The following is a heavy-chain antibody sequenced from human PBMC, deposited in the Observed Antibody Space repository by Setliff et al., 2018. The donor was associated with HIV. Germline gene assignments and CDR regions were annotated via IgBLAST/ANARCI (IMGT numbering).Heavy chain of an antibody. Sequence: VASVKVSCKVSGYTLIELSRHWVRQAPGKGLEYMGIINPSDGTTDYTQKFQDRVTMTSDTSTSTVYMELRSLRSEDTAIYYCVKEYHTTATDTRVANYFDYWGQGTLVTVSS. D-gene: IGHD6-13*01. CDR2: INPSDGTT. J-gene: IGHJ4*02. CDR3: VKEYHTTATDTRVANYFDY. V-gene: IGHV1-46*01. CDR1: GYTLIELS.